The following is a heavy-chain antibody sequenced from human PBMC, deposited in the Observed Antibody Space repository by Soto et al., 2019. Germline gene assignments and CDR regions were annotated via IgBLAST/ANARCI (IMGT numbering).Heavy chain of an antibody. CDR1: GFSFSSYW. D-gene: IGHD3-9*01. J-gene: IGHJ3*01. CDR2: INTAGSST. Sequence: EVQLVESGGGLVQPGGSLRLSCADSGFSFSSYWMHWVRQGPGKGLVWVSRINTAGSSTNYADSVKGRFTISSDNAKNTVYLQRTSLRAEDTAVYYGARSPGGYYIDWGQGTMVTVSS. V-gene: IGHV3-74*01. CDR3: ARSPGGYYID.